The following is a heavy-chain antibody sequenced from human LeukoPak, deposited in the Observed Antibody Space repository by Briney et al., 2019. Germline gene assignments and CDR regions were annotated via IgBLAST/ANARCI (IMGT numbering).Heavy chain of an antibody. J-gene: IGHJ3*01. CDR2: ISSSSIHV. V-gene: IGHV3-21*01. D-gene: IGHD3-10*01. CDR1: GFTFNIYS. Sequence: GGSLRLSCAASGFTFNIYSMNWVRQAPGKGLEWVSSISSSSIHVNYADSVKGRFTISRDNAKNSLYLQMNSLRGEDTAVYYCARNHYYVPGSSDTWGQGTIVTVSS. CDR3: ARNHYYVPGSSDT.